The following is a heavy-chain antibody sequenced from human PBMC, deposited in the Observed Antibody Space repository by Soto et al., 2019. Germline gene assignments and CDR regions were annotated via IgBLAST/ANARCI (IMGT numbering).Heavy chain of an antibody. CDR3: ARGWGIALDDAFDI. J-gene: IGHJ3*02. Sequence: SETLSLTCTVSGGSISSYYWSWIRQPPVMGLEWIGSIYYSGRTNYNPSLKSRVTISVDTSRNQFSLKLNSVTAADTAVYYCARGWGIALDDAFDIWGPGTMVTVSS. CDR1: GGSISSYY. CDR2: IYYSGRT. V-gene: IGHV4-59*01. D-gene: IGHD6-19*01.